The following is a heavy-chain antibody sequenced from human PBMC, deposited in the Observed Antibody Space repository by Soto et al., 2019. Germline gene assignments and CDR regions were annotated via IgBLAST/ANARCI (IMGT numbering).Heavy chain of an antibody. J-gene: IGHJ6*02. CDR3: ARDRRKWYSSGWYAGMDV. CDR2: INPNSGGT. Sequence: ASVKVSCKASGYTFTGYYMHWVRQAPGQGLEWMGWINPNSGGTNYAQKFQGWVTMTRDTSISTAYMELSRLRSDDTAVYYCARDRRKWYSSGWYAGMDVWGQGTTVTVSS. V-gene: IGHV1-2*04. CDR1: GYTFTGYY. D-gene: IGHD6-19*01.